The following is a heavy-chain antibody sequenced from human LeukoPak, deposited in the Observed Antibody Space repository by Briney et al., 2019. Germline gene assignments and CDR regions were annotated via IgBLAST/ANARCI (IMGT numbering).Heavy chain of an antibody. D-gene: IGHD4-17*01. Sequence: PSETLSLTCTVSGGPISSYYWSWIRQPPGKGLEWIGYIYYSGSTNYNPSLKSRVTISVDTSKNQFSLKLSSVTAADTAVYYCAREGTGTTVTTGYADAFDIWGQGTMVTVSS. CDR1: GGPISSYY. CDR3: AREGTGTTVTTGYADAFDI. V-gene: IGHV4-59*01. J-gene: IGHJ3*02. CDR2: IYYSGST.